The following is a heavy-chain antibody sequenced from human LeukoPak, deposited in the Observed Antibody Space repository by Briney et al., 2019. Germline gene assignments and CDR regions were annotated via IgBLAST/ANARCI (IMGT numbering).Heavy chain of an antibody. CDR2: ISGSGGST. J-gene: IGHJ4*02. CDR1: GFTFSSYA. CDR3: AKYGRWLQVDY. V-gene: IGHV3-23*01. D-gene: IGHD5-24*01. Sequence: GGSLRLSCAASGFTFSSYAMSWGRQAPGMGLEWVSAISGSGGSTYYADSVKGRFTISRDNSKNTLYLQMNSLRAEDTAVYYCAKYGRWLQVDYWGQGTLVTVSS.